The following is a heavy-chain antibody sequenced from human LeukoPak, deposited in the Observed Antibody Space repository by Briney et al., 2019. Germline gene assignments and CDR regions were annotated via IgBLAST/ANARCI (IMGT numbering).Heavy chain of an antibody. J-gene: IGHJ4*02. Sequence: GASVKVSCKASGYTFTSYGISWVRQAPGQGLEWMGWISAYNGNTNYAQKLQGRVTMTTDTSTSTAYMELRSLRSDDTAVYYCARGSGVVVVAATPDVFDYWGQGTQVTVSS. D-gene: IGHD2-15*01. CDR1: GYTFTSYG. CDR2: ISAYNGNT. CDR3: ARGSGVVVVAATPDVFDY. V-gene: IGHV1-18*01.